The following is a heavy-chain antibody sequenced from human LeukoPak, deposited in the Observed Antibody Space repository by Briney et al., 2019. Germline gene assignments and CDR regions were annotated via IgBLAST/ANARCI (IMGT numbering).Heavy chain of an antibody. J-gene: IGHJ5*02. V-gene: IGHV3-30-3*02. CDR3: AKYSGSSSFVSWFDP. Sequence: GGSLRLSCAASGFTFSSYAMHWVRQAPGKGLEWVAVISYDGSNKYYADSVKGRFTISRDNSKNTLYLQMNSLRAEDTAVYYCAKYSGSSSFVSWFDPWGQGTLVTVSS. CDR1: GFTFSSYA. D-gene: IGHD6-13*01. CDR2: ISYDGSNK.